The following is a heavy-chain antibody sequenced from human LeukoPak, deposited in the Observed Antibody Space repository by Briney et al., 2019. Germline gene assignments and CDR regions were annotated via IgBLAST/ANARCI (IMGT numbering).Heavy chain of an antibody. CDR2: IYYSAGT. D-gene: IGHD6-25*01. J-gene: IGHJ4*02. CDR3: ARRPQAATGLLHDY. CDR1: GGSISSSSFY. V-gene: IGHV4-39*01. Sequence: RPSETLSLTCTVSGGSISSSSFYWGWIRQPPGKGLEWIASIYYSAGTYYNPSLKSRVTISVDTSKNQFSLKLSSVTAADTAVYYCARRPQAATGLLHDYWGQGILVTVSS.